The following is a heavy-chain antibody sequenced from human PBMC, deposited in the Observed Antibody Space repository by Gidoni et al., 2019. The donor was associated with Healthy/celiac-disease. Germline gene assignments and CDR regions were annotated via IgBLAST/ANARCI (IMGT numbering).Heavy chain of an antibody. D-gene: IGHD5-12*01. V-gene: IGHV4-39*07. CDR2: IYYSGST. Sequence: QLQLQESGPGLVKPSETLSLPCTVSGGSISSSSYSWGWIRQPPGKGLEWIGSIYYSGSTYYNPSLKSRVTISVDTSKNQFSLKLSSVTAADTAVYYCARDHEMATIDYWGQGTLVTVSS. CDR3: ARDHEMATIDY. J-gene: IGHJ4*02. CDR1: GGSISSSSYS.